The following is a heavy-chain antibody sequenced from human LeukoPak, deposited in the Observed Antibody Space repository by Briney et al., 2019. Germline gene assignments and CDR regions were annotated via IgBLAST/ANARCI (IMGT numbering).Heavy chain of an antibody. V-gene: IGHV4-39*01. Sequence: SETLSLTCTVSGDSMNRGSYFWGWIRQPPGKGLEWIGGIHYSGVTYYNPSLKSRVTTSKDTSKSQFSLKLTSVTAADTAVYYCARLLGHDYWGQGILVAVSS. CDR1: GDSMNRGSYF. J-gene: IGHJ4*02. D-gene: IGHD2-8*02. CDR3: ARLLGHDY. CDR2: IHYSGVT.